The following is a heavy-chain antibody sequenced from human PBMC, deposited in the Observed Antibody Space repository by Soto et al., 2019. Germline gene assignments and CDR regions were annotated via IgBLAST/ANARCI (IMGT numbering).Heavy chain of an antibody. CDR2: ISGNGGSK. J-gene: IGHJ4*02. V-gene: IGHV3-23*01. CDR1: GFTFSSFA. D-gene: IGHD3-9*01. Sequence: EVQLLESGGGLVQPGGSLRLSCSASGFTFSSFAMTWVRQAPGKGLEWVSTISGNGGSKYYADSVKGRFTIPRDNSKNTLYLQMNSPRVGDTAVYYCSTTLRRYFDWLFGDYWGQGTLVTVAS. CDR3: STTLRRYFDWLFGDY.